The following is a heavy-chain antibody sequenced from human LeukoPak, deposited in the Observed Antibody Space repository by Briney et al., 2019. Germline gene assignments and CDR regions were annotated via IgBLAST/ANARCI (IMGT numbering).Heavy chain of an antibody. CDR2: IYYSGST. CDR1: GGSLSSYY. V-gene: IGHV4-59*08. Sequence: SETLSLTCTVSGGSLSSYYWSWIRQPPGKGLEWIGYIYYSGSTYYNPSLKSRVTISVDTSKNQFSLKLSSVTAADTAVYYCARAVLNDAFDIWSQGTMVTVSS. J-gene: IGHJ3*02. D-gene: IGHD2-8*02. CDR3: ARAVLNDAFDI.